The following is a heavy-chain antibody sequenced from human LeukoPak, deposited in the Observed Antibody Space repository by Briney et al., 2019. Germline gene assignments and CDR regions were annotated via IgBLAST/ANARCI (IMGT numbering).Heavy chain of an antibody. Sequence: KSSETLSLTCIVSGGSISSGTYYWGWIRQPPGKGLEWIGSIYYSGSTYYNPSLKSRVTISVDTSKNQFSLKLSSVTAADTAVYYCARDRRIYGSGSYGAFDIWGQGTMVTVSS. J-gene: IGHJ3*02. CDR1: GGSISSGTYY. CDR3: ARDRRIYGSGSYGAFDI. CDR2: IYYSGST. V-gene: IGHV4-39*02. D-gene: IGHD3-10*01.